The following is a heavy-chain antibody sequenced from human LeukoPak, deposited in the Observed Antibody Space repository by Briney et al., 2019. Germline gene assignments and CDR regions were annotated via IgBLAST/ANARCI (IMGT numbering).Heavy chain of an antibody. CDR3: ARDRSSYYGMDV. V-gene: IGHV4-59*01. J-gene: IGHJ6*02. CDR2: IYYSGST. CDR1: GGPISSYY. Sequence: SETLSLTCTVSGGPISSYYWSWIRQPPGKGLEWIGYIYYSGSTNYNPSLKSRVTISVDTSKNQFSLKLSSVTAADTAVYYCARDRSSYYGMDVWGQGTTVTVSS. D-gene: IGHD1-26*01.